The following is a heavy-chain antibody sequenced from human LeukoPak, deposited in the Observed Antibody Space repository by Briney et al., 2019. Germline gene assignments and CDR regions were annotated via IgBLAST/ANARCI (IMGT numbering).Heavy chain of an antibody. J-gene: IGHJ4*02. CDR3: ASSQPFDY. CDR2: INHSGST. CDR1: GGSFSGYS. Sequence: PSETLSLTCAVYGGSFSGYSWSWIRQPPGKGLEWIGEINHSGSTNYKPSLKGRVSISGDTSTNQFSLTLNSVTAADTAVYYCASSQPFDYWGRGTLVTVSS. V-gene: IGHV4-34*01.